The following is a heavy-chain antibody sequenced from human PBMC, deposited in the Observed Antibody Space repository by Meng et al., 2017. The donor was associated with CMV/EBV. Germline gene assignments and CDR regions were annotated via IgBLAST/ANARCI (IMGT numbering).Heavy chain of an antibody. CDR2: ISYDGSNK. D-gene: IGHD4-17*01. CDR3: ARDLGYGDYVGYFAY. V-gene: IGHV3-30-3*01. CDR1: GFTFSSYA. J-gene: IGHJ4*02. Sequence: GESLKISCAASGFTFSSYAMHWVRQAPGKGLEWVAVISYDGSNKYYADSVKGRFTISRDNSKNTLYLQMNSLRAEDTAVYYCARDLGYGDYVGYFAYWGQGTLVTVSS.